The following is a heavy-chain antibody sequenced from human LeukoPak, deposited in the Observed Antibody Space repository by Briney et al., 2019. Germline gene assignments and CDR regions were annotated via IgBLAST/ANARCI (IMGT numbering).Heavy chain of an antibody. CDR1: GFTFSSYA. CDR2: ISYDGSNK. D-gene: IGHD2-2*01. J-gene: IGHJ6*02. CDR3: AKDGTDCSSTSCYGFYYYGMDV. Sequence: GRSLRLSCAASGFTFSSYAMHWVRQAPGKGLEWVAVISYDGSNKYYADSVKGRFTISRDNSKNTLYLQMNSLRAEDTAVYYCAKDGTDCSSTSCYGFYYYGMDVWGQGTTVTVSS. V-gene: IGHV3-30*04.